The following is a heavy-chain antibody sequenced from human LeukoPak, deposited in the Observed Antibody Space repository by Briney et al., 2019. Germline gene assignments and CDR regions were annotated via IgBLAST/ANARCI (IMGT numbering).Heavy chain of an antibody. Sequence: GGSLRLSCAASGFTFSSYAMHWVRQAPGKGLEWVAVISYDGSNKYYADSVKGRFTISRDNSKNTLYLQMNSLRADDTAVYYCARMNLGGAFFDYWGQGTLVTVSS. D-gene: IGHD3-16*01. CDR2: ISYDGSNK. V-gene: IGHV3-30*04. CDR3: ARMNLGGAFFDY. CDR1: GFTFSSYA. J-gene: IGHJ4*02.